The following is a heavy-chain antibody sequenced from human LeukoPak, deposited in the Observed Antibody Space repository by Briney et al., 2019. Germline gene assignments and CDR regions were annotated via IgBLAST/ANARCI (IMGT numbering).Heavy chain of an antibody. Sequence: PGGSLRLSCAASGFTFSSYWMSWVRQAPGKGLEWVVNIKQDGSEKYYVDSVKGRFTISRDNAKNSLYLQMNSLRAEDTAVYYCAKSNFDWLFGYYFDYWGQGTLVTVSS. CDR1: GFTFSSYW. V-gene: IGHV3-7*05. CDR3: AKSNFDWLFGYYFDY. D-gene: IGHD3-9*01. J-gene: IGHJ4*02. CDR2: IKQDGSEK.